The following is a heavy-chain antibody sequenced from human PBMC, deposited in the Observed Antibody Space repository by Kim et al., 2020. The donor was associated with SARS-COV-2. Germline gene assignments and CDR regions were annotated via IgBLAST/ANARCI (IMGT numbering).Heavy chain of an antibody. CDR3: TTAPDYIVPSGAFDI. Sequence: APVKGRFTISREDSKNTLYLQMNSLKTEDTAVYYCTTAPDYIVPSGAFDIWGQGTMVTVSS. D-gene: IGHD2-8*01. J-gene: IGHJ3*02. V-gene: IGHV3-15*01.